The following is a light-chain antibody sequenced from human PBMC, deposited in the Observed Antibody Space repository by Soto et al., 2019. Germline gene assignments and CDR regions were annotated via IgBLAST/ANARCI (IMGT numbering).Light chain of an antibody. J-gene: IGKJ1*01. CDR3: QQYETYNRK. V-gene: IGKV1-5*01. Sequence: DIQMTQFPSTLSASVGDTVSVTCRASQTISGRLAWYQQQPGKAPHLIIYDASTLESGVSSRFSGSGSGTEFTLTINSLQTHDFATYYCQQYETYNRKFGQGTKV. CDR1: QTISGR. CDR2: DAS.